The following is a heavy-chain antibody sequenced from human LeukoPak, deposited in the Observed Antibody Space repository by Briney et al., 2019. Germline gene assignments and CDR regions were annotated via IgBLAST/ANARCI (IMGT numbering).Heavy chain of an antibody. CDR1: GFTFSDYY. Sequence: PGGSLRLSCAASGFTFSDYYMSWLRQAPGKGLEWVSYISSSGSTIYYADSVKGRFTISRDNAKNSLYLQMNSLRAEDTAVYYCARVVDTAMALDYWGQGTLVTVSS. CDR3: ARVVDTAMALDY. CDR2: ISSSGSTI. V-gene: IGHV3-11*01. J-gene: IGHJ4*02. D-gene: IGHD5-18*01.